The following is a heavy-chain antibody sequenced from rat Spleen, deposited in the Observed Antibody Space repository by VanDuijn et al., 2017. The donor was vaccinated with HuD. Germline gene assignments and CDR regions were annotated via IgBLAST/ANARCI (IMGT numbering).Heavy chain of an antibody. CDR2: INKDSRTM. CDR3: VREERGVDY. Sequence: EVQLVESGGGLVQPGKSMKLSCAASGFSFSDYYMAWVRQAPGKGLEWIGEINKDSRTMKYNPSLKDKFTVSRDNAQNTLYLQMNKLGSEDTAIYYCVREERGVDYWGQGVMVTVSS. V-gene: IGHV4-2*01. CDR1: GFSFSDYY. J-gene: IGHJ2*01.